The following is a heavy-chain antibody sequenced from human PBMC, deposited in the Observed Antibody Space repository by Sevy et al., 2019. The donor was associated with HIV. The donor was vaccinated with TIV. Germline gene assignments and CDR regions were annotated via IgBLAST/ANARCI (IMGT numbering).Heavy chain of an antibody. D-gene: IGHD2-8*01. CDR3: AREGCTKPQDY. CDR2: FSFGCGRI. Sequence: GEALKISCAASGFTFSKYSMSWVRQAPGKGLEWVSTFSFGCGRINYADSVKGRFTISRDDSKNTLYLQMNSLRAQDTAVYYCAREGCTKPQDYWGQGTLVTVSS. J-gene: IGHJ4*02. CDR1: GFTFSKYS. V-gene: IGHV3-23*01.